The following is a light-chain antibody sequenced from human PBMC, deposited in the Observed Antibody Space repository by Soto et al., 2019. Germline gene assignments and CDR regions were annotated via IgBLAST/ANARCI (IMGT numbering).Light chain of an antibody. V-gene: IGLV2-23*02. CDR1: SSAVGSYNL. CDR3: RSYAGSSTFRV. J-gene: IGLJ3*02. Sequence: QSALTQPASVSGSPGQSITISCTGTSSAVGSYNLVSWYQQHPGKAPKLMIYEVSKRPSGVSNRFSGSKSGNTASLTISGLQAEDEADYYCRSYAGSSTFRVFGGGTKLTVL. CDR2: EVS.